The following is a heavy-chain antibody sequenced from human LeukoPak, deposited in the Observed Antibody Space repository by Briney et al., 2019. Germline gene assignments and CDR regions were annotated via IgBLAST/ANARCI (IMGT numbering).Heavy chain of an antibody. CDR2: INHSGST. D-gene: IGHD1-1*01. Sequence: PSETLSLTCAVYGGSSSGYYWSWIRQPPGKGLEWIGEINHSGSTNYNPSLKSRVTISVDTSKNQFSLKLSSVTAADTAVYYCARTRKNVASDYWGQGTLVTVSS. CDR1: GGSSSGYY. V-gene: IGHV4-34*01. J-gene: IGHJ4*02. CDR3: ARTRKNVASDY.